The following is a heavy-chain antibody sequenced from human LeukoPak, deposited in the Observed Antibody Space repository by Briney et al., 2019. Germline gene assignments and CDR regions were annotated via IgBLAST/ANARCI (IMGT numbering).Heavy chain of an antibody. Sequence: GGSLRLSCAASGFTFSSYWMSWVRQAPGKGPEWVAHIKQDASQEYHVDSVKGRFTISRDNAKNSLYLQMNSLRAEDTAVYYCARDLGYCSSTSCYEDYWGQGTLVTVSS. CDR1: GFTFSSYW. D-gene: IGHD2-2*01. CDR2: IKQDASQE. J-gene: IGHJ4*02. V-gene: IGHV3-7*01. CDR3: ARDLGYCSSTSCYEDY.